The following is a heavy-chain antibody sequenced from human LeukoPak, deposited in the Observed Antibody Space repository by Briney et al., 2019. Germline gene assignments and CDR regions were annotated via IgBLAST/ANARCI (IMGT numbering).Heavy chain of an antibody. D-gene: IGHD6-13*01. CDR1: GFTFSTYW. J-gene: IGHJ5*02. CDR2: IKEDGSAK. Sequence: PGGSLRLSCAASGFTFSTYWMSWVRQAPGKGLEWVANIKEDGSAKYYVDSVKGRFTISRDNAKNSLYLQMNSLRAEDTAVYYCARERGIAAASDRWFDPWGQGTLVTVSS. V-gene: IGHV3-7*01. CDR3: ARERGIAAASDRWFDP.